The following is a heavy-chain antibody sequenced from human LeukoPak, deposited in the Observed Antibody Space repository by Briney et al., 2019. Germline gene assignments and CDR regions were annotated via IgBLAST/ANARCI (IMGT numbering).Heavy chain of an antibody. CDR3: ARAPPSYSSRVFAY. Sequence: PSETLSLTCTVSGGSISSSSYYWGWIRQPPGKGLEWIGSIYYSGSTYYNPSLKSRVTISVDTSKNQFSLKLSSVTAADTAVYYCARAPPSYSSRVFAYWGQGTLVTVSS. CDR1: GGSISSSSYY. V-gene: IGHV4-39*07. J-gene: IGHJ4*02. CDR2: IYYSGST. D-gene: IGHD6-13*01.